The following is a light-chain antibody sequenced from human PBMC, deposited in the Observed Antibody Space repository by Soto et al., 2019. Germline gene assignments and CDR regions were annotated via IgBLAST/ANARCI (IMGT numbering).Light chain of an antibody. CDR1: QSVSSSY. CDR2: GAS. V-gene: IGKV3-20*01. J-gene: IGKJ1*01. Sequence: EIVLTQSPGTLSLSPGERATLSCRASQSVSSSYLAWYQQKPGQAPRLLIYGASSRATGIPDRFSGSGSGTYFTLTISRLEPEDFAVYYCQQYGSSPTWTSGQGTKVDIK. CDR3: QQYGSSPTWT.